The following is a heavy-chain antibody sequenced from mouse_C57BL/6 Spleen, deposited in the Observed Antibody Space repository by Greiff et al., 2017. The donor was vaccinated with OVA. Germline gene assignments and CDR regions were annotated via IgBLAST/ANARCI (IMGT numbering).Heavy chain of an antibody. D-gene: IGHD1-1*01. CDR2: FYPGSGSI. V-gene: IGHV1-62-2*01. Sequence: VQLQESGAELVKPGASVKLSCKASGYTFTEYTIHWVKQRSGQGLEWIGWFYPGSGSIKYNEKFKDKATLTADKSSSTVYMELSRLTSEDSAVYFCAGREDPVTPVIAGPFAYWGQGTLVTVSA. J-gene: IGHJ3*01. CDR1: GYTFTEYT. CDR3: AGREDPVTPVIAGPFAY.